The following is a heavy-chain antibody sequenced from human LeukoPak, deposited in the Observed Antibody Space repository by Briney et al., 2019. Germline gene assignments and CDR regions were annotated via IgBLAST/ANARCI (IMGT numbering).Heavy chain of an antibody. Sequence: SETLSLTCTVSGGSISSYYWSWIRQPAGKGLEWIGYIYYSGSTNYNPSLKSRVTISVDTSKNQFSLKLSSVTAADTAVYYCARVVPYSSGWSALDYWGQGTLVTVSS. CDR1: GGSISSYY. D-gene: IGHD6-19*01. CDR3: ARVVPYSSGWSALDY. V-gene: IGHV4-59*01. CDR2: IYYSGST. J-gene: IGHJ4*02.